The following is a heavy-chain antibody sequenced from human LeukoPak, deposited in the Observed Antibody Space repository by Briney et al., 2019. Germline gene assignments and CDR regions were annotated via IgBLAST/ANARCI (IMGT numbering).Heavy chain of an antibody. D-gene: IGHD3-10*02. CDR2: ISSSGSTI. CDR3: AELGITMIGGV. J-gene: IGHJ6*04. V-gene: IGHV3-48*03. CDR1: GFTFSSYE. Sequence: GGSLRLSCAASGFTFSSYEMNWVRQAPGKGLEWVSYISSSGSTIYYADSVKGRFTISRDNAKNLLYLQMNSLRAEDTAVYYCAELGITMIGGVWGKGTTVTISS.